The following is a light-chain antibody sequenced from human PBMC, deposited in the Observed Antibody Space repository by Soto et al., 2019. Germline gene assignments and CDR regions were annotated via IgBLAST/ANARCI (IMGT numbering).Light chain of an antibody. V-gene: IGKV1-39*01. CDR2: AAS. CDR1: QSISTY. J-gene: IGKJ2*01. CDR3: QQSYSTPRNT. Sequence: DIPMTQSPSSLSASVGDRVTITCRASQSISTYLNWYQQKPGKAPKLLIYAASSLQSGVPSRFSGSGSGTDFTLTISSLQPEDFATYYCQQSYSTPRNTFGQGTKLEI.